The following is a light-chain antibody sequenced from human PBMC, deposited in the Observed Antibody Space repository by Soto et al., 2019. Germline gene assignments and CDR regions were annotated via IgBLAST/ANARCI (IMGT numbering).Light chain of an antibody. CDR1: RGSSSN. J-gene: IGKJ5*01. CDR3: QQFNSYPIT. Sequence: SQLTPSPSFLSASVVDSVTITCRASRGSSSNVACYQQKPRKAPMLLIYAASTLQSGVPSRFGGRGAGTEFPLTISSLQPEYVATYCCQQFNSYPITFGQGTRLEIK. CDR2: AAS. V-gene: IGKV1-9*01.